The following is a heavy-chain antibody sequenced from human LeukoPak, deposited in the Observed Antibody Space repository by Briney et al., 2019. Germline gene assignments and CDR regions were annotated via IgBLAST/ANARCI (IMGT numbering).Heavy chain of an antibody. CDR2: INQDGTEK. CDR1: GITFSTYW. CDR3: TREGSQSASGSYPGND. J-gene: IGHJ4*02. Sequence: GGSLRLSCAASGITFSTYWMNWVRQAPGKGLEWVANINQDGTEKCYVDSVKGRFTISRDNAKNSLYLQMNSLRAEDTAVYYCTREGSQSASGSYPGNDWGQGTLVTVSS. V-gene: IGHV3-7*01. D-gene: IGHD1-26*01.